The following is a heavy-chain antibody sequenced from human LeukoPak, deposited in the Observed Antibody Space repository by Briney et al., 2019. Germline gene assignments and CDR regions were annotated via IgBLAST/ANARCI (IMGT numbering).Heavy chain of an antibody. CDR2: LRNDGKTN. V-gene: IGHV3-30*02. Sequence: GGSLRLSCAASGFTFSSYGMHWVRQAPGKWLEWVAYLRNDGKTNSYIDSVKGRFTVSRDNSKNTLFLQLNNLRADDTALYYCAKDQLSGATSSGSFDSWGLGTLVAVSS. D-gene: IGHD6-6*01. CDR3: AKDQLSGATSSGSFDS. J-gene: IGHJ4*02. CDR1: GFTFSSYG.